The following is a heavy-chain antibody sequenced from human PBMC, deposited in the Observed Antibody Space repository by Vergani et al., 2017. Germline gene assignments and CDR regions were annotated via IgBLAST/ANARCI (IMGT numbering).Heavy chain of an antibody. J-gene: IGHJ4*02. V-gene: IGHV3-23*01. CDR2: ISGSGGST. CDR1: GFTFSSYA. D-gene: IGHD6-13*01. Sequence: EVQLLESGGGLVQPGGSLRLSCAASGFTFSSYAMSWVRQAPGKGLEWVSAISGSGGSTYYADSVKGRFTNTRDNSKNTLYLQMNSMRAEDTAIYYCAKSRGESAAAGKDYWGQGTLVTVSS. CDR3: AKSRGESAAAGKDY.